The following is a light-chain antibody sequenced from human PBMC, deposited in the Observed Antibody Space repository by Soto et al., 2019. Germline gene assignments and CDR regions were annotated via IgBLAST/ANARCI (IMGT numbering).Light chain of an antibody. CDR3: QQLDTYPPGLT. V-gene: IGKV1-9*01. J-gene: IGKJ4*01. CDR1: QDISSY. Sequence: IQLTQSPSSLAASVGDRVTITCRASQDISSYLAWYQQKPGEAPKLLIYAASTLQSGVPSRFSGSGSGTDFTVTISSLHPEDFATYYCQQLDTYPPGLTFGGGTKVDIK. CDR2: AAS.